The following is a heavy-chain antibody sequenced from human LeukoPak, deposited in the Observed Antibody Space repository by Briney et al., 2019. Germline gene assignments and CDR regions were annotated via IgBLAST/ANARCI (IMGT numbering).Heavy chain of an antibody. CDR2: IIPIFGTA. V-gene: IGHV1-69*13. D-gene: IGHD3-10*01. J-gene: IGHJ5*02. Sequence: GASMKVSCKASGGTFSSYAISWVRQAPGQGLEWMGGIIPIFGTANYAQKFQGRVTITADESTSTAYMEPSSLRSEDTAVYYCAEGSGSPVNWFDPWGQGTLVTVSS. CDR1: GGTFSSYA. CDR3: AEGSGSPVNWFDP.